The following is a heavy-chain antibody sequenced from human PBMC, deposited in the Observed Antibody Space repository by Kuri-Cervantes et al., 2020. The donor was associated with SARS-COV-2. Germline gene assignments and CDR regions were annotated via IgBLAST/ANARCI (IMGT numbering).Heavy chain of an antibody. D-gene: IGHD3-3*01. CDR1: GFTFSDYY. V-gene: IGHV3-30-3*01. CDR3: ARAEKRTIFGVVNYYYYGMDA. CDR2: ISYDGSNK. J-gene: IGHJ6*02. Sequence: GESLKISCAASGFTFSDYYMSWIRQAPGKGLEWVAVISYDGSNKYYADSVKGRFTISRDNSKNTLYLQMNSLRAEDTAVYYCARAEKRTIFGVVNYYYYGMDAWGQGTTVTVSS.